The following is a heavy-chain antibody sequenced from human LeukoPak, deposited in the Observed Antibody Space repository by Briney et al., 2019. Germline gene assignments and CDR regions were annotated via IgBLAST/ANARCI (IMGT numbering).Heavy chain of an antibody. CDR2: ISYDGSNK. J-gene: IGHJ6*02. Sequence: PGRSLRLSCAASGFTLSSYGMHWVRQAPGKGLEWVAVISYDGSNKYYADSVKGRFTISRDNSKNTLYMKMNSLRAEDMAVYYCAFTSGSYHYYYGMDVWGQGTMVTVSS. D-gene: IGHD1-26*01. CDR1: GFTLSSYG. V-gene: IGHV3-30*03. CDR3: AFTSGSYHYYYGMDV.